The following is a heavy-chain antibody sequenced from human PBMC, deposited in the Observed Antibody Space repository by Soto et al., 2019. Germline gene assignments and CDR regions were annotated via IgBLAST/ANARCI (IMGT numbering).Heavy chain of an antibody. CDR2: ISAAGDP. Sequence: EVQLVESGGGLVQPGGSLRLSCEASGFTLRSYDMHWVRQGTGKGLEWVSGISAAGDPDYADSVEGRFTISRENAQNSFFLQMNSLRVGDTAVYYCARTDRDFYGLDVWGQGTTVIVSS. J-gene: IGHJ6*02. CDR1: GFTLRSYD. V-gene: IGHV3-13*05. CDR3: ARTDRDFYGLDV.